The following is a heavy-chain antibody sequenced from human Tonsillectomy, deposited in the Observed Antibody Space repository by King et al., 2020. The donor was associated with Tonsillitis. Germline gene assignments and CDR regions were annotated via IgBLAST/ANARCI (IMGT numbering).Heavy chain of an antibody. CDR1: GFTFSSYY. CDR2: ISSSSSYI. CDR3: ARDRGSGWYGGGDY. J-gene: IGHJ4*02. D-gene: IGHD6-19*01. Sequence: VQLVESGGGLVKPGGSLRLSCAASGFTFSSYYMNWVRQAPGKGLEWVSSISSSSSYIYYADSVKGRFTNSRDNAKNSLYLQMNSLRAEDTAVYYCARDRGSGWYGGGDYWGQGTLVTVSS. V-gene: IGHV3-21*01.